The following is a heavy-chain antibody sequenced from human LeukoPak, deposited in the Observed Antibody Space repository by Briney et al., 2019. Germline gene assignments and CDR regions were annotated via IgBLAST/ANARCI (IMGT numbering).Heavy chain of an antibody. D-gene: IGHD6-6*01. J-gene: IGHJ4*02. CDR1: GFTFSSYA. CDR3: AKWDMKYSSSPLDY. CDR2: ISGSGGST. Sequence: PGGSLRLSCAASGFTFSSYAMSWVRQAPGKGLEWVSAISGSGGSTYYADSVKGRFTISRDNSKNTLYLQMNSLRAEDAAVYYCAKWDMKYSSSPLDYWGQGTLVTVSS. V-gene: IGHV3-23*01.